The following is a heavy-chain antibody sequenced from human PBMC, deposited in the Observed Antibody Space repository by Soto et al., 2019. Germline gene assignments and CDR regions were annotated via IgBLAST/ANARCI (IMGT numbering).Heavy chain of an antibody. V-gene: IGHV3-53*02. J-gene: IGHJ4*02. Sequence: EVQLVETGGGLIQPGGSLRLSCAASGFTVSSNYLSWVRQAPGKGLEWVSVLYRGGTTYSADSVRGRFTISRDNSKNTLYLQMNSLRADDTAVYYCARNRHDFWSGSFDCWGQGALVTVSS. CDR3: ARNRHDFWSGSFDC. CDR2: LYRGGTT. D-gene: IGHD3-3*01. CDR1: GFTVSSNY.